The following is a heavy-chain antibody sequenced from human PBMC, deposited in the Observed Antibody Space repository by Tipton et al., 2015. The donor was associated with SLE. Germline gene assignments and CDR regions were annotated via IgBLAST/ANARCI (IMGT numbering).Heavy chain of an antibody. V-gene: IGHV1-18*01. Sequence: QSGPEVKKPGASVKVSCKASRYNFNTYGISWVRQAPGEGLEWMGWISVNNGNTDYAQKLQDRVTMTTNTSTSTAYLALRRLRSEDTAVYYCATDSGYSGYDCWGQGTLVTVSS. CDR2: ISVNNGNT. J-gene: IGHJ4*02. CDR1: RYNFNTYG. CDR3: ATDSGYSGYDC. D-gene: IGHD5-12*01.